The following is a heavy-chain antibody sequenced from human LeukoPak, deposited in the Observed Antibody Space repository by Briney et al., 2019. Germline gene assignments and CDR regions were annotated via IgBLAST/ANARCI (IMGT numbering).Heavy chain of an antibody. J-gene: IGHJ3*02. D-gene: IGHD2-15*01. V-gene: IGHV1-2*02. CDR1: GYTFTGYY. Sequence: ASVKVSCKASGYTFTGYYMHWVRQAPGQGLEWMGWINPNSGGTNYAQKFQGRVTMTRDTSISTAYMELSSLRSEDTAVYYCARSPPRDSDAFDIWGQGTMVTVSS. CDR2: INPNSGGT. CDR3: ARSPPRDSDAFDI.